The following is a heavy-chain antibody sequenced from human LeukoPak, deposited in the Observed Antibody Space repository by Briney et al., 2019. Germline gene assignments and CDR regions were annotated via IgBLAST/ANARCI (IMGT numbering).Heavy chain of an antibody. CDR3: ARCIVGARECDY. J-gene: IGHJ4*02. CDR1: GGSISSYY. D-gene: IGHD1-26*01. V-gene: IGHV4-59*08. CDR2: IYYSGST. Sequence: TSSETLSLTCTVSGGSISSYYWSWIRQPPGKGLEWIGYIYYSGSTNYNPSLKSRVTISVKTSKNQFSLKLSSVTAADTAVYYCARCIVGARECDYWGQGTLVTVSS.